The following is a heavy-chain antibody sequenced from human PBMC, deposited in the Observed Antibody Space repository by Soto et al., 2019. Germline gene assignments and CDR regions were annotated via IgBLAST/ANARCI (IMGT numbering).Heavy chain of an antibody. Sequence: GGSLRLSCAASGFTFSYYYMSWIRQAPGKGLEWVSYISSSGSTIYYADSVKGRFTISRDNAKNSLYLQMNSLRAEDTAVYYCARDPGYYYYYGMDVWGQGTTVTVSS. CDR1: GFTFSYYY. CDR3: ARDPGYYYYYGMDV. V-gene: IGHV3-11*01. CDR2: ISSSGSTI. J-gene: IGHJ6*02.